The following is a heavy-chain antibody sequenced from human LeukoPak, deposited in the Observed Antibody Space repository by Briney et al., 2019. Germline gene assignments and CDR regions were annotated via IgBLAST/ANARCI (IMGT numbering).Heavy chain of an antibody. CDR3: TRDAYNFNGFDY. D-gene: IGHD5-24*01. J-gene: IGHJ4*02. Sequence: PGRSLRLSCAVSEFTFSHFAMHWVRQAPGKGLEWVAVVSSHGNDGYYADSVKGRLTISRDNSKNTLYLQIDSLRAEDTAIYYCTRDAYNFNGFDYWGQGTLVTVSS. V-gene: IGHV3-30*01. CDR1: EFTFSHFA. CDR2: VSSHGNDG.